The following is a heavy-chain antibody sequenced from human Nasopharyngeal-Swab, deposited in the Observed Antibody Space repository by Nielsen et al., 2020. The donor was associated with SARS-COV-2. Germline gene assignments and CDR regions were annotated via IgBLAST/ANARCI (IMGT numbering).Heavy chain of an antibody. CDR1: GCSISSSNW. Sequence: SETLSLTCAVSGCSISSSNWWSWVRQPPGKGLEWIGEIYHSGSTNYNPSLKSRVTISVDKSKNQFSLKLSSVTAADTAVYYCAREGIVGATGYYYYYGMDVWGQGTTVTVSS. V-gene: IGHV4-4*02. D-gene: IGHD1-26*01. CDR2: IYHSGST. J-gene: IGHJ6*02. CDR3: AREGIVGATGYYYYYGMDV.